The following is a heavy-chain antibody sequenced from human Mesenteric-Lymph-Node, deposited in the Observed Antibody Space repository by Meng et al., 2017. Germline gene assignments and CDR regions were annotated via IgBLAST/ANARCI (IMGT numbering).Heavy chain of an antibody. CDR1: GFTFSSYW. D-gene: IGHD1-26*01. CDR2: IKQDGSEM. J-gene: IGHJ3*02. CDR3: ARDSGSYYIGDAFDI. V-gene: IGHV3-7*01. Sequence: GESMKISCITSGFTFSSYWMTWVRQAPGKGLEWVANIKQDGSEMHYVDSVKGRFTISRDNAKNTLYLQMNSLRAEDTAVYYCARDSGSYYIGDAFDIWGQGTMVTVSS.